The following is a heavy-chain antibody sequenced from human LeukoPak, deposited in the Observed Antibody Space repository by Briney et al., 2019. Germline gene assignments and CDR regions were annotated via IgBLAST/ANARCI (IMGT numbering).Heavy chain of an antibody. CDR3: ARDRIKPTHSSSGRQYDY. CDR1: GYTFTSYY. Sequence: ASVKVSCKASGYTFTSYYMHWVRQAPGQGLEWMGIINPSGGSTSCAQKFQGRVTMTRDTSTSTVYMELSSLRSEDTAVYYCARDRIKPTHSSSGRQYDYWGQGTLVTVSS. CDR2: INPSGGST. V-gene: IGHV1-46*01. D-gene: IGHD3-22*01. J-gene: IGHJ4*02.